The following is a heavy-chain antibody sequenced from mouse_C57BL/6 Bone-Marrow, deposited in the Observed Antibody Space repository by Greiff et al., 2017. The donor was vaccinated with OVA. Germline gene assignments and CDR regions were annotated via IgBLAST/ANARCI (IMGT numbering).Heavy chain of an antibody. CDR3: ARTYYDYDGIYFDY. J-gene: IGHJ2*01. V-gene: IGHV5-17*01. CDR1: GFTFSDYG. Sequence: DVMLVESGGGLVKPGGSLKLSCAASGFTFSDYGMHWVRQAPEKGLEWVAYISSGSSTIYYADTVKGRFTISRDNAKNTLFLQMTSLRSEDTAMYYCARTYYDYDGIYFDYWGQGTTLTVSS. D-gene: IGHD2-4*01. CDR2: ISSGSSTI.